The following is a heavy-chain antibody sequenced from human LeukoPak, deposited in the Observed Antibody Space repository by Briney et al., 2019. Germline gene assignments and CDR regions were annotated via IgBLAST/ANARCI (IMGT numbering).Heavy chain of an antibody. Sequence: PGESLKISCKGSGYSFTSYWIGWVRQMPGKGLEWMGIIYPGDSDTRYSPSFQGQVTISADKSISTAYLQWSSLKASDTAMYYCARQYSSSWYELMVDYWGQGTLVTVSS. CDR2: IYPGDSDT. V-gene: IGHV5-51*01. CDR1: GYSFTSYW. J-gene: IGHJ4*02. CDR3: ARQYSSSWYELMVDY. D-gene: IGHD6-13*01.